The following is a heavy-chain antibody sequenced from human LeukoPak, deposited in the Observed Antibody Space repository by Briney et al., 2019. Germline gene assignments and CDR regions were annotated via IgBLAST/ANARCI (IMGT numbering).Heavy chain of an antibody. V-gene: IGHV4-4*07. Sequence: SETLSLTCTVSGGSISSYYWSWIRQPAGKGLEGMGRIYTSGSTNYNPSLKSRVTMSVDTSKNQFSLKLSSVTAAGTAVYYCAGSHYYGSGRPFDSWGQGTLVTVSS. CDR3: AGSHYYGSGRPFDS. CDR2: IYTSGST. D-gene: IGHD3-10*01. J-gene: IGHJ4*02. CDR1: GGSISSYY.